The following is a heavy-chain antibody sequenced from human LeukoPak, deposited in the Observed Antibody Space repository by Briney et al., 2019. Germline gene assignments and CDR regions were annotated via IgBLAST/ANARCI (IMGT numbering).Heavy chain of an antibody. V-gene: IGHV1-2*02. D-gene: IGHD3-9*01. CDR2: INPNSGGT. Sequence: ASVKVSCKASGYTFTGYYMHWVRQAPGQGLEWMGWINPNSGGTNYAQKFQGRVTMTRDTSISTAYMELSRLRSDDTAVYYCARDRVSNYDILTGYWIYYSDYWGEGTLVTVSS. CDR3: ARDRVSNYDILTGYWIYYSDY. CDR1: GYTFTGYY. J-gene: IGHJ4*02.